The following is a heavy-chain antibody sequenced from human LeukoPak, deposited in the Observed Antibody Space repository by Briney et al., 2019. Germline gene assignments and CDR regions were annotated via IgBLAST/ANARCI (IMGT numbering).Heavy chain of an antibody. V-gene: IGHV4-61*01. J-gene: IGHJ4*02. CDR2: IYYSGST. CDR1: GGSVSSGSYY. CDR3: ATFDSSGYVIDY. D-gene: IGHD3-22*01. Sequence: SETLSLTCTVSGGSVSSGSYYWSWIRQPPGKGLEWIGYIYYSGSTNYNPSLKSRVTISVDTSKNQFSLKLSSVTAADTAVYYCATFDSSGYVIDYWGQGTPVTVSS.